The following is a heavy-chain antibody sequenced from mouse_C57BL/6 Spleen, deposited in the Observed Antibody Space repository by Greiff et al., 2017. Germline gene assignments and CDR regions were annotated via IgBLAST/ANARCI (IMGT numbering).Heavy chain of an antibody. V-gene: IGHV2-9-1*01. CDR2: IWTGGGT. CDR1: GFSLTSYA. Sequence: VKLMESGPGLVAPSQSLSITCTVSGFSLTSYAISWVRQPPGKGLEWLGVIWTGGGTNYNSALKSRLSISKDNSKSQVFLKMNSLQTDDTARYYCARNFLQLGRGGTMDYWGQGTSVTVSS. J-gene: IGHJ4*01. CDR3: ARNFLQLGRGGTMDY. D-gene: IGHD4-1*02.